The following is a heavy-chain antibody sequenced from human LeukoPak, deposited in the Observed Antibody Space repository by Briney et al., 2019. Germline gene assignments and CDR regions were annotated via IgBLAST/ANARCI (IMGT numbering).Heavy chain of an antibody. Sequence: PGGSLRLSCAASGFTFSSYEMNWVRQAPGKGLEWVSYISSSGSTIYYADPVKGRFTISRDNAKNSLYLQMNSLRAEDTAVYYCARLLPVAGNWFDPWGQGTLVTVSS. CDR2: ISSSGSTI. CDR3: ARLLPVAGNWFDP. J-gene: IGHJ5*02. CDR1: GFTFSSYE. D-gene: IGHD6-19*01. V-gene: IGHV3-48*03.